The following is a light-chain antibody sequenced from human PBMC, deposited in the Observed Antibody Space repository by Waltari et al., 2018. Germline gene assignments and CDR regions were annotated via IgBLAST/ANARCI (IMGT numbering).Light chain of an antibody. CDR3: QQYYSIPPT. J-gene: IGKJ1*01. V-gene: IGKV1-NL1*01. CDR2: AAS. Sequence: DIQMTQSPSSLSASVGERVTITCRASQGISNSLAWYQQKAGKAPKLLLYAASRLESGVPSRFSGSGSGTDYTLTISSLQPEDFATYYCQQYYSIPPTFGQGTKVEIK. CDR1: QGISNS.